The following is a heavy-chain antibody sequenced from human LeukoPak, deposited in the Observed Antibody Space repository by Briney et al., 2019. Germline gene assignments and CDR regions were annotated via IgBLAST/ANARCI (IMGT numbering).Heavy chain of an antibody. CDR3: ARDRTTVTTFLSGMDV. D-gene: IGHD4-17*01. CDR2: ISYDGSNK. CDR1: GFTFSSYA. J-gene: IGHJ6*02. Sequence: GGSLRLSCAASGFTFSSYAMHWVRQAPGKGLEWVAVISYDGSNKYYADSVKGRFTISRDNSKNTLYLQMNSLRAEDTAVYYCARDRTTVTTFLSGMDVWGQGTTVTVSS. V-gene: IGHV3-30*04.